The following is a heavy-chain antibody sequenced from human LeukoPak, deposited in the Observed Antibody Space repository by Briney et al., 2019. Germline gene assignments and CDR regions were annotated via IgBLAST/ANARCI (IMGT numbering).Heavy chain of an antibody. CDR2: IYYSGST. CDR3: ARHRQKEENWFDP. Sequence: SETLSLTCTVSGGSISSSSCYWGWIRQPPGKGLEWIGSIYYSGSTYYNPSLKSRVTISVDTSKNQFSLKLNSVTAADTAVYYCARHRQKEENWFDPWGQGTLVTVSS. CDR1: GGSISSSSCY. V-gene: IGHV4-39*01. J-gene: IGHJ5*02.